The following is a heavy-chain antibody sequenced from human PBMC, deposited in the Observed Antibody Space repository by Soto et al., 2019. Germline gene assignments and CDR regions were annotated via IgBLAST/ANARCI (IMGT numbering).Heavy chain of an antibody. CDR3: ARDLGVVPDHV. J-gene: IGHJ6*04. D-gene: IGHD3-3*01. Sequence: GGSLRLSCAASGFTFSSYSMNWVRQAPGKGLEWVSYISSSSSTIYYADSVKGRFTISRDNAKNSLYLQMNSLRAEDTAVYYCARDLGVVPDHVWGKGTTVTVSS. CDR2: ISSSSSTI. CDR1: GFTFSSYS. V-gene: IGHV3-48*01.